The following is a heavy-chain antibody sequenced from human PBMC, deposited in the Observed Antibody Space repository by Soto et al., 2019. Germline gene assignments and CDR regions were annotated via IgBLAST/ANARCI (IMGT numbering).Heavy chain of an antibody. CDR1: GFTFSNAW. J-gene: IGHJ4*02. CDR3: TAQTYYDFWSGYPYYFDY. D-gene: IGHD3-3*01. CDR2: IKSKTDGGTT. V-gene: IGHV3-15*01. Sequence: EVQLVASGGGLVKPGGSLRLSCAASGFTFSNAWMSWVRQAPGKGLEWVGRIKSKTDGGTTDYAAPVKGRFTISRDDSKNTLYLQMNSLKTEDTAVYYCTAQTYYDFWSGYPYYFDYWGQGTLVTVSS.